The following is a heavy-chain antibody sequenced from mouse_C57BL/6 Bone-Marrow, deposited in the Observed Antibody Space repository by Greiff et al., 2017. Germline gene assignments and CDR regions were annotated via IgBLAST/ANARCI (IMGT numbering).Heavy chain of an antibody. Sequence: EVKLVESGGGLVQPGGSMKLSCVASGFTFSNYWMNWVRQSPEKGLEWVAHISLKSDNYATHYAESVKGRFTISRDDSKSSVYLHMNHLRAEDTGIYYCSFSYYGVYWRQGTTLPVSS. CDR1: GFTFSNYW. V-gene: IGHV6-3*01. CDR2: ISLKSDNYAT. J-gene: IGHJ2*01. CDR3: SFSYYGVY. D-gene: IGHD1-1*01.